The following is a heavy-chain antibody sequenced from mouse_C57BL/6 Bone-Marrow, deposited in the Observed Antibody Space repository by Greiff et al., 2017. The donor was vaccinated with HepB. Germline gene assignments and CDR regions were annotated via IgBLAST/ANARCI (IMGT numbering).Heavy chain of an antibody. Sequence: EVKLVESGGGLVQPGGSLKLSCAASGFTFSDYYMYWVRQTPEKRLEWVAYISNGGGSTYYPDTVKGRITITRDNAKNTLYLQMSRLKSEDTAMYYCARQNYGHWYFDVWGTGTTVTVSS. CDR2: ISNGGGST. CDR1: GFTFSDYY. CDR3: ARQNYGHWYFDV. J-gene: IGHJ1*03. D-gene: IGHD1-1*02. V-gene: IGHV5-12*01.